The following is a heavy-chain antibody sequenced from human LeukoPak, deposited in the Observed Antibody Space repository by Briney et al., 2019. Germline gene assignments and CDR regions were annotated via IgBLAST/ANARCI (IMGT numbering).Heavy chain of an antibody. CDR3: ARDGEAGTFDY. V-gene: IGHV4/OR15-8*01. D-gene: IGHD6-19*01. CDR1: GASIASHSW. CDR2: VYHSGGA. Sequence: SETLSLTCAVSGASIASHSWWSWVRQPPGKGLEWIGEVYHSGGANYKPSLKSRVTISVDTSKNQFSLKLSSVTAADTAVYYCARDGEAGTFDYWGQGTLVTVSS. J-gene: IGHJ4*02.